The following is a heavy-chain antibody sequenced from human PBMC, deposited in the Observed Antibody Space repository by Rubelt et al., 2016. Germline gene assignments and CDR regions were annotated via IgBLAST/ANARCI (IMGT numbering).Heavy chain of an antibody. CDR3: ARAHDFGDYGWNDAFDI. Sequence: VSSISTSSSYIYYADSVKSRFTISRDNAKNSLYLQMNSLRAEDTAVYYCARAHDFGDYGWNDAFDIWGQGTMVTVSS. D-gene: IGHD4-17*01. J-gene: IGHJ3*02. CDR2: ISTSSSYI. V-gene: IGHV3-21*01.